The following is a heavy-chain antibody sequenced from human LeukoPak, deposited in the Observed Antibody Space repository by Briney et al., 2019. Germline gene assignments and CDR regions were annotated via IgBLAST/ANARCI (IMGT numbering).Heavy chain of an antibody. J-gene: IGHJ5*02. CDR1: GGSISSHY. D-gene: IGHD4-17*01. CDR3: ARHVRQYGDYANWFDP. Sequence: SETLSLTCTVSGGSISSHYWTWIRQPPGKGLEWIGYIYYSGNTNYNPSLKSRVTISVDTSKNQFSLKLSSVTAADTAVYYCARHVRQYGDYANWFDPWGQGTLVTVSS. V-gene: IGHV4-59*08. CDR2: IYYSGNT.